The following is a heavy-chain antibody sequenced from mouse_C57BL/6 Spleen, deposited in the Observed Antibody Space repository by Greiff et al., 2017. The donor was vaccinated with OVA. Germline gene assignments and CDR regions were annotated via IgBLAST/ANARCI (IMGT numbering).Heavy chain of an antibody. CDR1: GYAFSSSW. CDR2: IYPGDGDT. Sequence: VHLVESGPELVKPGASVKISCKASGYAFSSSWMNWVKQRPGKGLEWIGRIYPGDGDTNYNGKFKGKATLTADKSSSTAYMQLSSLTSEDSAVYFCARSGGYDYDTYAMDYWGQGTSVTVSS. J-gene: IGHJ4*01. D-gene: IGHD2-4*01. CDR3: ARSGGYDYDTYAMDY. V-gene: IGHV1-82*01.